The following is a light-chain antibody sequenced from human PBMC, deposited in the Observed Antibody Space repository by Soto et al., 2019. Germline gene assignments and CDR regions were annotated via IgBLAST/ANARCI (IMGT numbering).Light chain of an antibody. CDR1: RSNIGSDY. V-gene: IGLV1-47*02. J-gene: IGLJ3*02. CDR2: TND. Sequence: QAVVTQPPSSSGTPGKRVTISCSGRRSNIGSDYVYWFQQLPGTAPNLLIYTNDQRPSGVPDRFSGSKSGTSASLAISGLRSEDEADYCCAAWDASLSAWVFGGGTKLTVL. CDR3: AAWDASLSAWV.